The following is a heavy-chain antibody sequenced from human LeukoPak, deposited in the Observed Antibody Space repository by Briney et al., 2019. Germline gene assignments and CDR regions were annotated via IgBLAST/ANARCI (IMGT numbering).Heavy chain of an antibody. CDR1: GFTFSSYW. CDR3: ARSGSGWYYFDY. V-gene: IGHV3-74*01. CDR2: INSDGSSA. J-gene: IGHJ4*02. D-gene: IGHD6-19*01. Sequence: GGSLRLSCAASGFTFSSYWMHWVPQAPGKGLVGVSRINSDGSSASYADSVKGRFTISRDNAKNTLYLQMNSLRAEDTAVYYCARSGSGWYYFDYWGQGTLVTVSS.